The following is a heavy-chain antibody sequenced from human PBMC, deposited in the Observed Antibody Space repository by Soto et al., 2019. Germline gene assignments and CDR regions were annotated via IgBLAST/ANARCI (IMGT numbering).Heavy chain of an antibody. CDR2: IWYDGSNK. V-gene: IGHV3-33*01. CDR1: GFTFSSYG. Sequence: GGSLRLSCAASGFTFSSYGMHWVRQAPGKGLEWVAVIWYDGSNKYYADSVKGRFTISRDNSKNMLYLQMNSLRAEDTAVYYCASEPGYSSGWYDYWGQGTLVTVSS. D-gene: IGHD6-19*01. CDR3: ASEPGYSSGWYDY. J-gene: IGHJ4*02.